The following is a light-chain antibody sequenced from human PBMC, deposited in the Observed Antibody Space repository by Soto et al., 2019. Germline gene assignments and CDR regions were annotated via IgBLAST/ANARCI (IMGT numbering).Light chain of an antibody. J-gene: IGKJ1*01. V-gene: IGKV1-5*01. CDR3: QQYNSYST. CDR2: DAS. Sequence: DIQMTQSPSTLSASVGDRVTITCRASQSISSWLAWYQQKPGKAPKLLIYDASSLESGVPSRFSGSGSGTEFTHTISSLQPGDFATYYCQQYNSYSTFGQGTKVEIK. CDR1: QSISSW.